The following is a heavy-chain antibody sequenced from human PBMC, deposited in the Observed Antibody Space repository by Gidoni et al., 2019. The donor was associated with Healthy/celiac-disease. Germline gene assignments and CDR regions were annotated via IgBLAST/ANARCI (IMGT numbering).Heavy chain of an antibody. D-gene: IGHD3-9*01. CDR2: ISDDGSNK. V-gene: IGHV3-30*01. CDR3: ARAPYYDILTGPLDY. Sequence: QVQLVESGGGVVQPGRSLRLSCPASGFTFSSYAMHWFRQAPGKGLEWVADISDDGSNKYYADSVKGRFTISRDNSKNTLYLKMNSLRAEDTAVYYCARAPYYDILTGPLDYWGQGTLVTVSS. J-gene: IGHJ4*02. CDR1: GFTFSSYA.